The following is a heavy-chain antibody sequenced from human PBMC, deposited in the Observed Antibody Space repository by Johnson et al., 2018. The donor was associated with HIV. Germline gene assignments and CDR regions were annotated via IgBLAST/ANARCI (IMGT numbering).Heavy chain of an antibody. CDR3: ARKAPPKYSSGWFDAFDI. V-gene: IGHV3-23*01. Sequence: VQLLESGGGLVQPGGSLRLSCVASGFTFSSYVMTWVRQAPGKGLEWVSGISASGGSTYYADSVKGRFTISRDNSKNTLYLQMNSLRADDTALYYCARKAPPKYSSGWFDAFDIWGQGTMVTVSS. CDR1: GFTFSSYV. J-gene: IGHJ3*02. CDR2: ISASGGST. D-gene: IGHD6-19*01.